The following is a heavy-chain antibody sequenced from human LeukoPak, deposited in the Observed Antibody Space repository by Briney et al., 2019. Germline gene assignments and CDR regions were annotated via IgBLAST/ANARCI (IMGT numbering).Heavy chain of an antibody. CDR3: ARDLGIAVAGGLGMAIYY. J-gene: IGHJ4*02. CDR1: GYTFTSYG. V-gene: IGHV1-18*01. Sequence: ASVKVSCKASGYTFTSYGISWVRQAPGQGLEWMGWISAYNGNTNYAQKLQGRVTMTTDTSTSTAYMELRSLRSDDTAVYYCARDLGIAVAGGLGMAIYYWGQGTLVTVSS. CDR2: ISAYNGNT. D-gene: IGHD6-19*01.